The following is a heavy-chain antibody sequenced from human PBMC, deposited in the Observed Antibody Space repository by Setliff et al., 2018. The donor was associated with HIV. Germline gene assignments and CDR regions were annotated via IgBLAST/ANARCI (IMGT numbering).Heavy chain of an antibody. CDR3: ARDIDPGRANFYYYMDV. V-gene: IGHV3-74*01. CDR2: SNYDGTGT. J-gene: IGHJ6*03. D-gene: IGHD3-10*01. CDR1: GFPFSRDW. Sequence: LRLSCTTSGFPFSRDWIHWVRQAPGKGLVWVSRSNYDGTGTTYADSVKGRFTISRDDARNTVYLQMNSLRAEDTAVYYCARDIDPGRANFYYYMDVWGKGTTVTVSS.